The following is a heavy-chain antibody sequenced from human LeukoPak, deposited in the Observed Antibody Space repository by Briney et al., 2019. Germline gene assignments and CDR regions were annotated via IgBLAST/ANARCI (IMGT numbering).Heavy chain of an antibody. V-gene: IGHV4-39*07. CDR3: ARSRKAAGKSVYFDY. CDR2: IYYSGSI. J-gene: IGHJ4*02. D-gene: IGHD6-13*01. CDR1: GGSISTNSYY. Sequence: SETLSLTCTVSGGSISTNSYYWGWIRQPPGKGLEWIGSIYYSGSIYYNPSLKSRVTISVDTSKNQFSLKLSSVTAADTAMYYCARSRKAAGKSVYFDYWGQGTLDTVSS.